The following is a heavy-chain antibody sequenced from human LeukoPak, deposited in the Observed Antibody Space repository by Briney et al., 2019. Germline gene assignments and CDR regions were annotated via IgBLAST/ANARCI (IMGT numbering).Heavy chain of an antibody. J-gene: IGHJ6*03. CDR3: ATTCSGSTSCYYYYMDV. CDR2: IIPIFGTA. D-gene: IGHD2-2*01. CDR1: GGHFSTYA. V-gene: IGHV1-69*05. Sequence: GASVKVSCKASGGHFSTYAISWVRQAPGQGLEWMGGIIPIFGTANYAQKFQGRVTITTDESTSTAYMELSSLRSEDTAVYYCATTCSGSTSCYYYYMDVWGKGTTVTVSS.